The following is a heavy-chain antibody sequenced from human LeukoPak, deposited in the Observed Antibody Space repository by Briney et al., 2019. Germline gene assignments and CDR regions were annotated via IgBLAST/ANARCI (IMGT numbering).Heavy chain of an antibody. V-gene: IGHV3-23*01. CDR3: AKDQSPQGFLEWLSTPYYFDY. Sequence: HPGGSLRLSCAASGFTFSSYAMSWVRQAPGKGLEWVSAISGSGGSTYYADSVKGRFTISRDNSKNTLYLQMNSLRAEDTAVYYCAKDQSPQGFLEWLSTPYYFDYWGQGTLVTVSS. D-gene: IGHD3-3*01. CDR1: GFTFSSYA. CDR2: ISGSGGST. J-gene: IGHJ4*02.